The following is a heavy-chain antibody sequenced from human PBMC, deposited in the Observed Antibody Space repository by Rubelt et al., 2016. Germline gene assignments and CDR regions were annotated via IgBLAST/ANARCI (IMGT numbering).Heavy chain of an antibody. V-gene: IGHV3-74*01. Sequence: EAQLVESGGGLVQPGGSLRLSCASSGVTFTNYWMHWVRQAPGKGLVWVSRIDSDGNTTDYADSGKGRFTISRDNARNTLHLQRNSLRAEDTAVYYCARDIADWGQGTLVTVSS. D-gene: IGHD6-13*01. CDR2: IDSDGNTT. CDR1: GVTFTNYW. J-gene: IGHJ4*02. CDR3: ARDIAD.